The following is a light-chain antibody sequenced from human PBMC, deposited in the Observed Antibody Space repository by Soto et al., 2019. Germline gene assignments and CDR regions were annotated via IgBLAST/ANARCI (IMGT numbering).Light chain of an antibody. J-gene: IGKJ1*01. Sequence: VLTQSPATLSLSPGARATPFCRASQAVSTYVAWYQHKPGQAPRLLIYGASRRATGIPDRFSGSGSGTDFTLTISRLEPEDLAVYYCQQYDNSVWTFGQGTKVDIK. V-gene: IGKV3-20*01. CDR1: QAVSTY. CDR3: QQYDNSVWT. CDR2: GAS.